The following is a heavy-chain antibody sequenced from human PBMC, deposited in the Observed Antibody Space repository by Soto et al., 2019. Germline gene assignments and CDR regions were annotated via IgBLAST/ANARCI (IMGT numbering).Heavy chain of an antibody. D-gene: IGHD5-12*01. J-gene: IGHJ4*02. CDR2: IIPIFGTA. Sequence: GASVKVSCKASGGTFSSYAISWVRQAPGQGLEWMGGIIPIFGTANYAQKFQGRVTITADESTSTAYMELSSLRGEDTAVYYCVRGYGGSEAIWGQGTQVTVSS. V-gene: IGHV1-69*13. CDR1: GGTFSSYA. CDR3: VRGYGGSEAI.